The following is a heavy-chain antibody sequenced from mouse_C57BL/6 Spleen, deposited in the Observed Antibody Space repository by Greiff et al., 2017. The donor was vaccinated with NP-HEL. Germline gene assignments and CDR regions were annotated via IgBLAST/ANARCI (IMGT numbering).Heavy chain of an antibody. D-gene: IGHD3-2*02. CDR2: IYPSDSET. V-gene: IGHV1-61*01. CDR1: GYTFTSYW. CDR3: ARKGAQANFDY. Sequence: VQLQQSGAELVRPGSSVKLSCKASGYTFTSYWMDWVKQRPGQGLEWIGNIYPSDSETHYNQKFKDKATLTVDKSSSTAYMQLSSLTSEDSAVYYCARKGAQANFDYWGQGTTLTVSS. J-gene: IGHJ2*01.